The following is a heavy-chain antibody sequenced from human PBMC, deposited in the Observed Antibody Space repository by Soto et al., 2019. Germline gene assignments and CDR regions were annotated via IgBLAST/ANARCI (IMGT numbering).Heavy chain of an antibody. J-gene: IGHJ5*02. V-gene: IGHV4-39*01. D-gene: IGHD2-21*02. CDR2: IYSSGST. CDR3: ARHPSDFWFDP. Sequence: SETLSLTCTVSGGSISSSNYYWGWIRQPPGKGLEWIGSIYSSGSTYYNPSLKSRVTVSVDTSKNQFSLKLSSVTAADTAVYYCARHPSDFWFDPWGQGTLVTVSS. CDR1: GGSISSSNYY.